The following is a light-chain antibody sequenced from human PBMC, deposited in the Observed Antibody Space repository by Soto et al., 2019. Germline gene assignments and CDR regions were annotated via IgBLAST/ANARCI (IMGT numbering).Light chain of an antibody. CDR1: QSISSW. J-gene: IGKJ5*01. V-gene: IGKV1-5*03. Sequence: DIQMTQSPSTLSASVGDRVTITCRASQSISSWLAWYQQKPGKAPKLLIYKASSLESGVPSRFRGSGSGTEFTLTISCLQPDDFATYYCQQYNSYPITFGQGTRLEIK. CDR2: KAS. CDR3: QQYNSYPIT.